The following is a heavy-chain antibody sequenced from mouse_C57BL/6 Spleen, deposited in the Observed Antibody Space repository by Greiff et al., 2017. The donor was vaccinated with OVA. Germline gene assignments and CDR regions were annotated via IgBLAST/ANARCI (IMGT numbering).Heavy chain of an antibody. Sequence: EVQGVESGGGLVQPGGSLKLSCAASGFTFSDYYMYWVRQTPEKRLEWVAYISNGGCSTYYPDTVKGRFTISRDNAKNTLYLQMSRLKSEDTAMYYGARHGGIGGYFDYWGQGTTLTVSS. J-gene: IGHJ2*01. CDR3: ARHGGIGGYFDY. CDR2: ISNGGCST. CDR1: GFTFSDYY. V-gene: IGHV5-12*01.